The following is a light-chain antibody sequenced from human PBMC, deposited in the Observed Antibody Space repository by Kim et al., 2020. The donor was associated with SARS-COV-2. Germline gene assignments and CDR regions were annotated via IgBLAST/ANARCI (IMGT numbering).Light chain of an antibody. J-gene: IGKJ5*01. CDR2: GAS. Sequence: ASVGDRVTITGRASQDIGNALGWYQQNPRRAPKRLIYGASNLQSGVPSRFSGSGSETEFTLTINRLQPEEFATYFCLQHRTYPCTFGQGTRLEIK. CDR1: QDIGNA. V-gene: IGKV1-17*01. CDR3: LQHRTYPCT.